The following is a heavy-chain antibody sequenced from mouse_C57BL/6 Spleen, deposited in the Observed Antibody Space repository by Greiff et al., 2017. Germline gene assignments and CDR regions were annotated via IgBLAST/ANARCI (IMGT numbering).Heavy chain of an antibody. CDR1: GFTFSDYG. Sequence: EVKLMESGGGLVKPGGSLKLSCAASGFTFSDYGMHWVRQAPEKGLEWVAYISSGSSTIYYADTVKGRFTISRDNAKNTRFLQMTSLRSEDTAMYYWASWAWYAYWGEGALVTVSA. J-gene: IGHJ3*01. CDR3: ASWAWYAY. CDR2: ISSGSSTI. V-gene: IGHV5-17*01.